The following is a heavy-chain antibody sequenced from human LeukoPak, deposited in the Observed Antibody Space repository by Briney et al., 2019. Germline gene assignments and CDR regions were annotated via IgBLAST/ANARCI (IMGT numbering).Heavy chain of an antibody. J-gene: IGHJ4*02. V-gene: IGHV3-7*03. CDR1: GFTFNSYW. CDR3: ARDSTWRLDY. Sequence: GGSLRLSCAASGFTFNSYWMSWVRQAPGKGLEWVANIKEDGSVKYYVDSVKGRFTISRDNTKNALYLQMNSLRADDTAVYFCARDSTWRLDYWGQGTLITVSS. CDR2: IKEDGSVK. D-gene: IGHD5-12*01.